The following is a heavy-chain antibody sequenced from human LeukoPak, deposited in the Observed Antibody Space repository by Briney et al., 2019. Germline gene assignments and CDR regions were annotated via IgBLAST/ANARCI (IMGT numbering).Heavy chain of an antibody. J-gene: IGHJ5*02. CDR3: SWFDP. CDR1: GGSISSYY. CDR2: IYYSGST. V-gene: IGHV4-59*03. Sequence: SETLSLTCTVSGGSISSYYWSWIRQPPGKGLEWIGHIYYSGSTYYDASLKSRVTISVDTSKNQLSLKLSSVTAADTAVYGYSWFDPWGQGTLATVSS.